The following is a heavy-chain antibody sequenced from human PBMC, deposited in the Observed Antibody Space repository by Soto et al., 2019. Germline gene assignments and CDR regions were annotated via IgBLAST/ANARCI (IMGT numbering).Heavy chain of an antibody. V-gene: IGHV4-61*01. Sequence: QVQLQESDPGLVKPSETLSLTCTVSGGSVSSGNYYWSWIRQPPGKGLEWVGYIYYSGSTNYNPSLKSRVTISVDTSKNRFSLKLSSVTAADTAVYYCARGSGVDSGRYPQHWRQGTLLTVSS. D-gene: IGHD3-3*01. J-gene: IGHJ1*01. CDR2: IYYSGST. CDR3: ARGSGVDSGRYPQH. CDR1: GGSVSSGNYY.